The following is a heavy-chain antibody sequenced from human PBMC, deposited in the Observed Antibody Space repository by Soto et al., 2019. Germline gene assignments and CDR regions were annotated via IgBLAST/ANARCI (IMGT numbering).Heavy chain of an antibody. J-gene: IGHJ6*02. CDR2: MNPNSGNT. CDR1: GYTFTSYD. CDR3: AREIVVVVAATVPNYGMDV. Sequence: ASVKVSCKASGYTFTSYDINWVRQATGQGLEWMGWMNPNSGNTGYAQKFQGRVTMTRNTSISTAYMELSSLRSEDTAVYYCAREIVVVVAATVPNYGMDVWGQGTTVTVS. D-gene: IGHD2-15*01. V-gene: IGHV1-8*01.